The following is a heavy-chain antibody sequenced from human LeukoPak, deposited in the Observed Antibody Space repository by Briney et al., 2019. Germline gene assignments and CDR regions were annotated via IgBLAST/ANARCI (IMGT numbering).Heavy chain of an antibody. CDR2: IYYSGSP. J-gene: IGHJ4*02. V-gene: IGHV4-59*12. Sequence: SETLSLTCTVSGGSISSYYWSWIRQPPGKGLEWIGYIYYSGSPYYNPSLKNRVTLSLDASKNQFSLKLTSVTAADTAVYYCAREGGMTTPYSIDYWGQGTLVTVSS. D-gene: IGHD2-15*01. CDR3: AREGGMTTPYSIDY. CDR1: GGSISSYY.